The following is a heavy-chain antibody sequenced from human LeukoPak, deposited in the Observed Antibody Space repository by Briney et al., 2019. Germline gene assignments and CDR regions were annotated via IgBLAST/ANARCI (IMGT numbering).Heavy chain of an antibody. CDR1: GGSISSSSYY. CDR2: IYYSGST. Sequence: PSETLSLTCTVSGGSISSSSYYWGWIRQPPGKGLEWIGSIYYSGSTYYNPSLKSRVTISVDTSKNQFSLKLSSVTAADTAMYYCARDSGRYYDYNWFHPWGQGTLVTVSS. J-gene: IGHJ5*02. V-gene: IGHV4-39*07. D-gene: IGHD3-10*01. CDR3: ARDSGRYYDYNWFHP.